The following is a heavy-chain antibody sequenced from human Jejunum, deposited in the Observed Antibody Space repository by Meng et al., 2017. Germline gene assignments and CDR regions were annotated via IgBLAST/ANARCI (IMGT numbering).Heavy chain of an antibody. Sequence: QLVEAGGGLVQRGGSLVLSCAASGFTLSSSSMSWVRQAPGKGLGWVSVITAGGTTYYADSVKGRFTISRDTSKNTVYLQMNSLRAEDTAVYYCAKLVRYWGQGTLVTVSS. CDR1: GFTLSSSS. J-gene: IGHJ4*02. V-gene: IGHV3-23*04. CDR3: AKLVRY. CDR2: ITAGGTT.